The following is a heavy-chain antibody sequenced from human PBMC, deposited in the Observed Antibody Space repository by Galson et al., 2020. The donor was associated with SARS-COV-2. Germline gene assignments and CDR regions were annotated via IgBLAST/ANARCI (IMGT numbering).Heavy chain of an antibody. V-gene: IGHV3-23*01. CDR1: GFTFSNSA. CDR3: AKDAMTMGFYYYMDI. CDR2: ISGSGGTT. Sequence: GGSLRLSCAASGFTFSNSAMSWDRQALGKELEWVAGISGSGGTTYYADSVKGRFTISRDNSKNTLFLHMNSLRAEDTAIYYCAKDAMTMGFYYYMDIWGKGTTVTVSS. J-gene: IGHJ6*03.